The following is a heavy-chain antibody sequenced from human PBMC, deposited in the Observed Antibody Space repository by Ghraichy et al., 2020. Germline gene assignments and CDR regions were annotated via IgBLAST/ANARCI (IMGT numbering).Heavy chain of an antibody. CDR2: IRYDGSNK. D-gene: IGHD3-22*01. CDR3: AKVTYYYDSSGYLDSYYFDY. V-gene: IGHV3-30*02. CDR1: GFTFSSYG. Sequence: GESLNISCAASGFTFSSYGMHWVHQAPGKGLEWVAFIRYDGSNKYYADSVKGRFTISRDNSKNTLYLQMNSLRAEDTAVYYCAKVTYYYDSSGYLDSYYFDYWGQGTLVTVSS. J-gene: IGHJ4*02.